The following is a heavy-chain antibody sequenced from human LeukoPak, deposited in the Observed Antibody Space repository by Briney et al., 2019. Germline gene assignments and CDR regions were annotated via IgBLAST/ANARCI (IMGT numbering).Heavy chain of an antibody. CDR1: GDSVSGVY. J-gene: IGHJ4*02. Sequence: PSETLSLTCTVSGDSVSGVYWSWIRQPPGKGLGWIGYVYYSGDTNYNPSLKSRVTMSLDTSKNQVSLRLSSVTAADTAVYYCARHPFATPFDYWGRGTLLTVSS. CDR3: ARHPFATPFDY. CDR2: VYYSGDT. V-gene: IGHV4-59*08. D-gene: IGHD2-15*01.